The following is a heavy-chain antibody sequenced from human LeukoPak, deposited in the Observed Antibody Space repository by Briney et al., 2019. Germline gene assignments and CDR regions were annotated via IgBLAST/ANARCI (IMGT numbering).Heavy chain of an antibody. V-gene: IGHV3-74*01. CDR3: SKSLIGSGYGWAPFDY. CDR1: GFTFTNYW. D-gene: IGHD5-12*01. Sequence: GGSLRLSCAASGFTFTNYWMHWVRQAPGEGLVWVSHINTDGSSTNYADSVRGRFTVSRDNAKNTLYLQMNSLRAEDTAVYYCSKSLIGSGYGWAPFDYWGQGTLVTVSS. CDR2: INTDGSST. J-gene: IGHJ4*02.